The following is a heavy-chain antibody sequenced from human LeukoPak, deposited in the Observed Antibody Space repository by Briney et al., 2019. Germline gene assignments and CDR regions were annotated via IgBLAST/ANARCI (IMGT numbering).Heavy chain of an antibody. D-gene: IGHD3-16*01. V-gene: IGHV3-23*01. Sequence: GGSLRLSCAASGFTFSSYAMSWVRQAPGKGLEWISGISGSGASTYYADSVTGRFTISRDNSKNTLYLQMNSLRAEDTAIYYCAKVTGGDMITYGGLDYWGQGTLVTVSS. CDR2: ISGSGAST. J-gene: IGHJ4*02. CDR1: GFTFSSYA. CDR3: AKVTGGDMITYGGLDY.